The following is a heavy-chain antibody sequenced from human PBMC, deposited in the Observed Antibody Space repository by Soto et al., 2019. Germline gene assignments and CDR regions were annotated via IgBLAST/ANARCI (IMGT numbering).Heavy chain of an antibody. Sequence: PSETLSLTCTVSGGSISSYYWSWIRQPPGKGLEWIGYIYYSGSTNYNPSLKSRVTISVDTSKNQFSLKLSSVTAADTAVYYCASQGVRGVISSRVLWPYYYYGMYVWGQGTTVT. CDR1: GGSISSYY. J-gene: IGHJ6*02. CDR2: IYYSGST. V-gene: IGHV4-59*08. D-gene: IGHD3-10*01. CDR3: ASQGVRGVISSRVLWPYYYYGMYV.